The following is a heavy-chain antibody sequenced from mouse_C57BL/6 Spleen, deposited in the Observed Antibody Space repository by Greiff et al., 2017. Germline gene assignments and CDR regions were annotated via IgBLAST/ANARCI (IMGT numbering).Heavy chain of an antibody. CDR2: INYDGSST. CDR3: ARGAPAMDY. J-gene: IGHJ4*01. Sequence: EVMLVESEGGLVQPGSSMKLSCTASGFTFSDYYMAWVRQVPEKGLEWVANINYDGSSTYYLDSLKSRFIISRDNAKNILYLQMSSLKSEDTATYYCARGAPAMDYWGQGTSVTVSS. CDR1: GFTFSDYY. V-gene: IGHV5-16*01.